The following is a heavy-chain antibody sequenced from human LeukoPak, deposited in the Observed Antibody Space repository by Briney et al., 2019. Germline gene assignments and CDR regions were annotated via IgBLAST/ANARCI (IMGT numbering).Heavy chain of an antibody. CDR3: AKRISGWYFTDY. D-gene: IGHD6-19*01. Sequence: GGSLRLSCAASGFTFSSYAMSWVRLAPGKGLEWVSAITGSGGNTHYTDSVKGRFTISRDNSKNTLYLQMNSLRAEDTAVYYCAKRISGWYFTDYWGQGSLVTVSS. V-gene: IGHV3-23*01. J-gene: IGHJ4*02. CDR1: GFTFSSYA. CDR2: ITGSGGNT.